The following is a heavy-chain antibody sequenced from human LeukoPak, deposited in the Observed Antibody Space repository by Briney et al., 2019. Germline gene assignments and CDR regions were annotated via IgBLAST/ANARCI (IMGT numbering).Heavy chain of an antibody. CDR2: INPSGGST. D-gene: IGHD2-2*01. CDR1: GYTFTSYY. CDR3: AREGVPAANPFTYYYMDV. Sequence: ASVKVSCKASGYTFTSYYMHWVRQAPGQGLEWMGIINPSGGSTSYAQKFQGRVTITADESTSTAYMELSSLRSEDTAVYYCAREGVPAANPFTYYYMDVWGKGTTVTISS. J-gene: IGHJ6*03. V-gene: IGHV1-46*01.